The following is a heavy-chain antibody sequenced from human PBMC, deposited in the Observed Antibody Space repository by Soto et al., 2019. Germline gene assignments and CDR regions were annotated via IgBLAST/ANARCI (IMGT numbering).Heavy chain of an antibody. V-gene: IGHV1-8*01. CDR1: GYTFTSYD. CDR2: MNPNSGNT. CDR3: ARDLFSEVPAAMSYYYYYGMDV. Sequence: GASVKVSCKASGYTFTSYDINWVRQATGQGLEWMGWMNPNSGNTGYAQKFQGRVTMTRNTSISTAYMELSSLRSEDTAVYYCARDLFSEVPAAMSYYYYYGMDVWGQGTTVTVSS. D-gene: IGHD2-2*01. J-gene: IGHJ6*01.